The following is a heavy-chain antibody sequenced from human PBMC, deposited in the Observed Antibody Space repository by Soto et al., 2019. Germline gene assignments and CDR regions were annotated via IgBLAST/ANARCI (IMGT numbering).Heavy chain of an antibody. CDR1: GFTFSSYG. D-gene: IGHD3-22*01. CDR2: ISYDGSNK. CDR3: AKTRITMIVVVDFDY. Sequence: GSLRLSCAASGFTFSSYGMHWVRQAPGKGLEWVAVISYDGSNKYYADSVKGRFTISRDNSKNTLYLQMNSLRAEDTAVYYCAKTRITMIVVVDFDYWGQGTLVTVSS. V-gene: IGHV3-30*18. J-gene: IGHJ4*02.